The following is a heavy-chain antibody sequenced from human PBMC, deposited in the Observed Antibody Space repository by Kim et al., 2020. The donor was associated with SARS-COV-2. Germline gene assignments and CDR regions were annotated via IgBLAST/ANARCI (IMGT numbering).Heavy chain of an antibody. V-gene: IGHV3-49*04. D-gene: IGHD2-21*01. CDR2: IRSKADGGTK. J-gene: IGHJ4*02. Sequence: GGSLRLSCITSGFIFGAYCVSWVRQAPGKGLEWVGVIRSKADGGTKEYAATVRGRFSTSTHDSKSIPYLQMNSLNADDTGVYFTNRCHHLAVSIRDYWGEGPRVTVS. CDR1: GFIFGAYC. CDR3: NRCHHLAVSIRDY.